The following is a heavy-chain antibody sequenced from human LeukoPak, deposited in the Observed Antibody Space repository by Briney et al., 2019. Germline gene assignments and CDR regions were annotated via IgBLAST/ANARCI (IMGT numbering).Heavy chain of an antibody. CDR2: IYSGGST. V-gene: IGHV3-53*05. Sequence: GGSLRLSCAASGFTVSSNYMSWVRQAPGKGLEWVSVIYSGGSTYYADSVKGRFTISRDNSKNTLYLQMNSLRSEDTAVYYCARGRKLPNYGSGSYYYFDYWGQGTLVTVSS. J-gene: IGHJ4*02. CDR3: ARGRKLPNYGSGSYYYFDY. D-gene: IGHD3-10*01. CDR1: GFTVSSNY.